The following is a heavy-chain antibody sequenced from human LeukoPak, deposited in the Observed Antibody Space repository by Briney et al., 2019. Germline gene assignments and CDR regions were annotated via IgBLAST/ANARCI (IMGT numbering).Heavy chain of an antibody. J-gene: IGHJ4*02. CDR1: GFTFSSYG. CDR3: ANSRVGVSAAAGFDY. D-gene: IGHD6-13*01. V-gene: IGHV3-33*03. Sequence: PGRSLRLSCAASGFTFSSYGMHWVRQAPGKGLEWVAVIRYDGSNKFYADSVKGRFTISRDNSKNTLYLQMNSLRAEDTAVYYCANSRVGVSAAAGFDYWGQGTLVTVSS. CDR2: IRYDGSNK.